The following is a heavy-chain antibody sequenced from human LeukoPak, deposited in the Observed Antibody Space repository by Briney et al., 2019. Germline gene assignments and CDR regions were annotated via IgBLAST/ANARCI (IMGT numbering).Heavy chain of an antibody. CDR1: GYTFTNYA. CDR2: INTNTGNP. V-gene: IGHV7-4-1*02. D-gene: IGHD2-8*01. J-gene: IGHJ5*02. CDR3: ARVPFVVMGDTGNWFDP. Sequence: GASVKVSCKASGYTFTNYAMNWVRQAPGQGVEWMGWINTNTGNPTYAQGFTGRFVFSLDKLVSTAYLQISRLKAEDTAVYYCARVPFVVMGDTGNWFDPWGQGTLVTVSS.